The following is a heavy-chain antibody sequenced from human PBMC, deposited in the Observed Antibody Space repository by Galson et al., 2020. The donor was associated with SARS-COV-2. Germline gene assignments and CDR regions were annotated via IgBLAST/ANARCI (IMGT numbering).Heavy chain of an antibody. J-gene: IGHJ6*02. D-gene: IGHD5-18*01. CDR2: LNAGNGNT. V-gene: IGHV1-3*01. Sequence: ASVKVSCKASGYTFTSYAMHWVRQAPGQRLEWMGWLNAGNGNTKYSQKFQGRVTITRDTSASTAYMELSSLRSEDTAVYYCALDTAMVRFKYYYYYGMDVWGQGTTGTFSS. CDR1: GYTFTSYA. CDR3: ALDTAMVRFKYYYYYGMDV.